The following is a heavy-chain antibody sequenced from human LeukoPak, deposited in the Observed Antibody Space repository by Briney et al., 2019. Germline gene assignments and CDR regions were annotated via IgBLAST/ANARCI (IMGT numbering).Heavy chain of an antibody. CDR3: ARVEMATTFVDY. J-gene: IGHJ4*02. Sequence: GASVKVSCKASGYTFTSYGISWVRQAPGQGLEWMGWISPYNGNTNYAQRLQGRVTMTTDTSTSTAYMELRSLRSDDTAVYYCARVEMATTFVDYWGQGTLVTVSS. CDR1: GYTFTSYG. D-gene: IGHD5-24*01. V-gene: IGHV1-18*01. CDR2: ISPYNGNT.